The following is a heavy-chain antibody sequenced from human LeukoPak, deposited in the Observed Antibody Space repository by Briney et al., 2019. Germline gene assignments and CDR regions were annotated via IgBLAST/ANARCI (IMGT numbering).Heavy chain of an antibody. D-gene: IGHD3-16*02. CDR1: GLTFRSHA. Sequence: GGSLRLSCAASGLTFRSHAMTWVRQAPGKGLERVSVISGSGNNTYYADSVKGRFTISRDNSKNTLYLQMNSLRPEDTAVYYCAKGKDVWGSYRTEFDFWGQGTLVAVSS. CDR3: AKGKDVWGSYRTEFDF. CDR2: ISGSGNNT. V-gene: IGHV3-23*01. J-gene: IGHJ4*02.